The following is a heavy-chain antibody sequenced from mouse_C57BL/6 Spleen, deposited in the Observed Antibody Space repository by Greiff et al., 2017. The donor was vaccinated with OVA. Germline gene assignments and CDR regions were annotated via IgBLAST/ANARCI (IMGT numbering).Heavy chain of an antibody. CDR2: IGSDGST. CDR3: ARDSNSWYLDV. J-gene: IGHJ1*03. D-gene: IGHD2-5*01. V-gene: IGHV2-6*03. CDR1: GFSFTSYG. Sequence: QVQLKQSGPGLVAPSQSLSITCTVSGFSFTSYGVHWVRQPPGKGLEWLVVIGSDGSTTYNSALKSRLSISKDNSKSQVSLTMNSLQTHDTAMYYCARDSNSWYLDVWGTGTPVTVSS.